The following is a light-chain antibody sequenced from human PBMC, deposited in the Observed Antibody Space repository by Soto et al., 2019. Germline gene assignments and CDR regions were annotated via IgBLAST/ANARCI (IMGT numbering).Light chain of an antibody. J-gene: IGKJ1*01. CDR3: QQYCSSPRT. V-gene: IGKV3-20*01. CDR2: GAS. CDR1: QSVSTSQ. Sequence: EIVLTQSPGTLSLSPRERATLSCRASQSVSTSQLAWYQQKPGQAPRLLIFGASSRATGIPDRFRGSGSGTDFTLTIRRLEPEDFAVYYCQQYCSSPRTLGQGTTVDTK.